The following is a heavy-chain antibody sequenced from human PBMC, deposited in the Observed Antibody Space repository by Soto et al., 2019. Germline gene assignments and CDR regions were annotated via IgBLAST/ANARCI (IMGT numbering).Heavy chain of an antibody. CDR1: GFTFSSYA. CDR2: INRMDGGT. Sequence: EVQLLESGGGSVQPGGSLRLSCVASGFTFSSYAMSWVRQAPGKGLEWVSSINRMDGGTYYADSVRGRLTISRDNSKNTLYLQMNSLRAEDTAVYYCAKNYYFDHWGQGTLVTVSS. J-gene: IGHJ4*02. CDR3: AKNYYFDH. V-gene: IGHV3-23*01.